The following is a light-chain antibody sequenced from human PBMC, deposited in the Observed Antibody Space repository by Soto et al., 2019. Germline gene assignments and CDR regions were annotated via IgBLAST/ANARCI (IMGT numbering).Light chain of an antibody. CDR2: EAT. V-gene: IGLV2-23*01. Sequence: QSALTQPASVSGSPGQSITISCTGTSSDIGRYNLVSWYQQHPGKPPKLMIYEATKPPSGVSNRFSGSKSGNTASLTISGLQAEDEADYYCSLYASTNTCMFGGGTKLTVL. CDR3: SLYASTNTCM. J-gene: IGLJ3*02. CDR1: SSDIGRYNL.